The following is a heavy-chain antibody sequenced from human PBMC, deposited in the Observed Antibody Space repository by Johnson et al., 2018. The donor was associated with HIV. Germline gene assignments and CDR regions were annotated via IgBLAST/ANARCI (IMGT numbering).Heavy chain of an antibody. Sequence: VQLVESGGGVVQPGGSLRLSCAASGFTFSSYAVSWVRQAPGKGLEWVSGASGSGGTTYYADSVKGRFTISRDNSKNTLYLQMNSLRTEDTALYYCAKGCRGSGWYIAFDIWGQGTMVTVSS. CDR3: AKGCRGSGWYIAFDI. D-gene: IGHD6-19*01. J-gene: IGHJ3*02. CDR1: GFTFSSYA. CDR2: ASGSGGTT. V-gene: IGHV3-23*04.